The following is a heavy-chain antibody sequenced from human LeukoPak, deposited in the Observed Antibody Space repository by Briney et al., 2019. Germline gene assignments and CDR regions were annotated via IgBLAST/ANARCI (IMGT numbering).Heavy chain of an antibody. V-gene: IGHV3-23*01. D-gene: IGHD3-9*01. CDR3: AKGGSGRYFDWSFDY. Sequence: PGGSLRLSCAASGFTVSDYSMAWVRQAPGKGLEWVSAISGSGSYTDYADSVKGRFTISRDNSKNTLYLQMNSLRAEDTAVYYCAKGGSGRYFDWSFDYWGQGTLVTVSS. CDR1: GFTVSDYS. J-gene: IGHJ4*02. CDR2: ISGSGSYT.